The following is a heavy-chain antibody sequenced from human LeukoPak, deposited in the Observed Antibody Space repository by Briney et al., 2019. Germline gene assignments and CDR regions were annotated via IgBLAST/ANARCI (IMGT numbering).Heavy chain of an antibody. CDR3: ARLNIVVVPAASVDI. D-gene: IGHD2-2*01. J-gene: IGHJ3*02. Sequence: SETLSLTCTVSGGSISSSSYYWGWIRQPPGKGLEWIGSIYYSGSTYYNPSLKSRVTISVDTSKNQFSLKLSSVTAADMAVYYCARLNIVVVPAASVDIWGQGTMVTVSS. CDR1: GGSISSSSYY. V-gene: IGHV4-39*01. CDR2: IYYSGST.